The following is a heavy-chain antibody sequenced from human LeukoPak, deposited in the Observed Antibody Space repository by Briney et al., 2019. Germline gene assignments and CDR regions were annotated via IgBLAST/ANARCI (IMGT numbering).Heavy chain of an antibody. CDR1: GGSISSSSYY. D-gene: IGHD3-10*01. CDR2: MYYSGST. J-gene: IGHJ3*02. V-gene: IGHV4-39*07. Sequence: KPSETLSLTCTVSGGSISSSSYYWGWIRQPPGKGLEWIGSMYYSGSTYYNPSLKSRVTISVDTSKNQFSLRLSSVTAADTAVYYCARDLMVRGLDIWGQGTMVIVSS. CDR3: ARDLMVRGLDI.